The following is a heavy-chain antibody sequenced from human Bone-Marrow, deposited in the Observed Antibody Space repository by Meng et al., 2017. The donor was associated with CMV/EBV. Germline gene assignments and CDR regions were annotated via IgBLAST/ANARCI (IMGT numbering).Heavy chain of an antibody. CDR2: TGYSGD. Sequence: GESLKISCAATGFTFSHYAMSWVRQAPGKGLEWVSSTGYSGDHYADSVKGRFTISRDNAKNTLYLQMNSLRAEDTAVYYCARGADGVAAPELGYWGQGTLVTVSS. V-gene: IGHV3-23*01. CDR3: ARGADGVAAPELGY. CDR1: GFTFSHYA. D-gene: IGHD6-13*01. J-gene: IGHJ4*02.